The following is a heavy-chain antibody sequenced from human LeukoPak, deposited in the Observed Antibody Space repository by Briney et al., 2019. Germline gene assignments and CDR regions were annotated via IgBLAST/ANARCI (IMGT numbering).Heavy chain of an antibody. CDR1: GFTFSSYA. J-gene: IGHJ3*02. Sequence: PGRSLRLSCAASGFTFSSYAMHWVRQAPGKGLEWVAVISYDGRNKYYADSVKGRFTISGDNSKNTLYLQMNSLRAEDTAVYYCARPQTPAYYYDSSGLDAFDIWGQGTMVTVSS. V-gene: IGHV3-30*04. D-gene: IGHD3-22*01. CDR2: ISYDGRNK. CDR3: ARPQTPAYYYDSSGLDAFDI.